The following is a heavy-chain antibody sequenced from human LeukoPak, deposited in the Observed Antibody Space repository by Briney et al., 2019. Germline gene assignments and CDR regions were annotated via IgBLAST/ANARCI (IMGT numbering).Heavy chain of an antibody. Sequence: PGRSLRLSCAASRFTFGSYGMHWVRQAPGKGLEWVAVISYDGSNKYYADSVKGRFTVSRDNSKNTLYLQMNSLRAEDTAVYYCAKEGSDGFNYDYWGQGTLVTVSS. CDR2: ISYDGSNK. J-gene: IGHJ4*02. CDR1: RFTFGSYG. V-gene: IGHV3-30*18. D-gene: IGHD5-24*01. CDR3: AKEGSDGFNYDY.